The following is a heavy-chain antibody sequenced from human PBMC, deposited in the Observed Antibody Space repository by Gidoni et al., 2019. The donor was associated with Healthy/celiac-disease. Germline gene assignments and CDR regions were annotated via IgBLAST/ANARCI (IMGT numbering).Heavy chain of an antibody. CDR3: ARDYYDSSGYYPPYYYYGMDV. D-gene: IGHD3-22*01. J-gene: IGHJ6*02. CDR1: GFTFSSYS. V-gene: IGHV3-21*01. CDR2: ISSSSSYI. Sequence: EVQLVESGGGLVKPGGSLRLSCAASGFTFSSYSMNWVRQAPGKGLEWVSSISSSSSYIYYADSVKGRFTISRDNAKNSLYLQMNSLRAEDTAVYYCARDYYDSSGYYPPYYYYGMDVWGQGTTVTVSS.